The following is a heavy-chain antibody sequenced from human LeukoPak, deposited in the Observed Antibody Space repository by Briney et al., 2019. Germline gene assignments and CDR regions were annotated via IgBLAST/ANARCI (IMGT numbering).Heavy chain of an antibody. CDR2: ISWNSGSI. J-gene: IGHJ4*02. CDR1: GFTFDDYA. CDR3: AKDQGDFDY. D-gene: IGHD1-26*01. Sequence: GRSLRLSCAASGFTFDDYAMHWVRQAPGKGLEWVSGISWNSGSIGYADSVKGRFTISRDNAKNSLYLQMNSLRAEDTAVYYCAKDQGDFDYWGQGTLVTVSS. V-gene: IGHV3-9*01.